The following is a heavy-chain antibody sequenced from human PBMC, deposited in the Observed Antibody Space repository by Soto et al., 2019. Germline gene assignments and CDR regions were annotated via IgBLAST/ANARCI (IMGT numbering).Heavy chain of an antibody. CDR1: GFTFTSCA. D-gene: IGHD3-3*01. V-gene: IGHV1-58*01. J-gene: IGHJ4*02. CDR3: AAANPAYYDFWSATYSGFDY. CDR2: IVVGSGNT. Sequence: SVKVSCKASGFTFTSCAVQWVRQARGQRLEWIGWIVVGSGNTNYAQKFQERVTITRDMSTSTAYMELSSLRSEDTAVYYCAAANPAYYDFWSATYSGFDYWGQGTLVTVSS.